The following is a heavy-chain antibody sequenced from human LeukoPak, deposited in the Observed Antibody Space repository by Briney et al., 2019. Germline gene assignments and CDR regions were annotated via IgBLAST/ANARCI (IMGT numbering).Heavy chain of an antibody. CDR3: ASGVYFDSSGYSFEY. D-gene: IGHD3-22*01. Sequence: GASVKVSCKDSGGTFRRYGISRLRQAPGRGLEWMGGIIPIFGTANYAQKFQGRVTITADESTSTAYMELSSLRSEDTAVYYCASGVYFDSSGYSFEYWGQGTLVTVSS. CDR2: IIPIFGTA. CDR1: GGTFRRYG. V-gene: IGHV1-69*13. J-gene: IGHJ4*02.